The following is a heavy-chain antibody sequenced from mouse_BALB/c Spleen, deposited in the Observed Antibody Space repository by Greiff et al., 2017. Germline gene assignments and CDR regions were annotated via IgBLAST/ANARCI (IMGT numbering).Heavy chain of an antibody. V-gene: IGHV1S81*02. J-gene: IGHJ2*01. CDR3: ARRGYYYGSSLDY. CDR2: INPSNGGT. CDR1: GYTFTSYY. D-gene: IGHD1-1*01. Sequence: QVQLQQSGAELVKPGASVKLSCKASGYTFTSYYMYWVKQRPGQGLEWIGEINPSNGGTNFNEKFKSKATLTVDKSSSTAYMQLSSLTSEDSAVYYCARRGYYYGSSLDYWGQGTTLTVSS.